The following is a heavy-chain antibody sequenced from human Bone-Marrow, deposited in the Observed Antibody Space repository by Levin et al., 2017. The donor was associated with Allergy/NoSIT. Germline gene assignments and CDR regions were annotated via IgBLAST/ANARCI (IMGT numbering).Heavy chain of an antibody. V-gene: IGHV4-30-4*01. CDR3: ATSVAGRSDF. CDR2: IYYSGST. CDR1: GGSITSADYY. J-gene: IGHJ4*02. D-gene: IGHD6-13*01. Sequence: SQTLSLTCTVSGGSITSADYYWTWILQPPGKGLEWIGYIYYSGSTYYNPSLKSRISISVDPSKNQFSLRLTSVTAADTAVYYCATSVAGRSDFWGQGSLITVSS.